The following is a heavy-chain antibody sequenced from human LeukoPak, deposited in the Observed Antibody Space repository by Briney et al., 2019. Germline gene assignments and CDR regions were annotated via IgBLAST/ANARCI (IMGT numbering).Heavy chain of an antibody. Sequence: SETLSLTFTVSGTSIITSYWSWIRQFPGKGLGWIGFIDSSGHTDSNPSLSGRVTISIETSQNPFFLRLTSLTPAHTAVYYCAKGFFDSRLNSNPFHFWGRGTLVTVSS. CDR2: IDSSGHT. CDR3: AKGFFDSRLNSNPFHF. J-gene: IGHJ4*02. D-gene: IGHD3-22*01. V-gene: IGHV4-4*09. CDR1: GTSIITSY.